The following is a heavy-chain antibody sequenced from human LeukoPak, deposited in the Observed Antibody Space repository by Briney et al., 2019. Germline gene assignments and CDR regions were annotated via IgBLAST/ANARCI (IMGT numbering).Heavy chain of an antibody. CDR1: GGTFSSYA. V-gene: IGHV1-69*04. CDR2: IIPILGIA. Sequence: ASVKVSCKASGGTFSSYAISWVRQAPGQGLEWMGRIIPILGIANYAQKFQGRVTITADKSTSTAYMELSSLRSEDTAVYYCATSMIVVVTVDYYYYGMDVWGQGTTVTASS. D-gene: IGHD3-22*01. J-gene: IGHJ6*02. CDR3: ATSMIVVVTVDYYYYGMDV.